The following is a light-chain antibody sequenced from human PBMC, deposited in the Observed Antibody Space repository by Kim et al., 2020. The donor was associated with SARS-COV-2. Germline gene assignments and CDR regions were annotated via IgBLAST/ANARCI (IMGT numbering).Light chain of an antibody. CDR1: KLGDKY. V-gene: IGLV3-1*01. J-gene: IGLJ1*01. Sequence: SYELTQPPSVSVSPGQTASITCSGDKLGDKYACWYQQKPGQSPVLVIYQDRKRPSGIPERFSASNSGNTATLTISGTQARDEADYYCKAWDSRTVVFGTG. CDR2: QDR. CDR3: KAWDSRTVV.